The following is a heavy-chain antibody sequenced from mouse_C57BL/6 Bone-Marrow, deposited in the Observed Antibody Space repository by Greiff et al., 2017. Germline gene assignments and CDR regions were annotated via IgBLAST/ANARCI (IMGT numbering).Heavy chain of an antibody. Sequence: QVQLQQPGAELVKPGASVKLSCKASGYTFTSYWMHWVKQRPGQGLEWIGRIHPNSGSTNYNEKFKSKATLTVDKSSSTAYMQLSSLTSEDSAVYYCARWGGLYYFDYWGQGTTLTVSS. J-gene: IGHJ2*01. CDR3: ARWGGLYYFDY. CDR1: GYTFTSYW. V-gene: IGHV1-64*01. CDR2: IHPNSGST. D-gene: IGHD3-3*01.